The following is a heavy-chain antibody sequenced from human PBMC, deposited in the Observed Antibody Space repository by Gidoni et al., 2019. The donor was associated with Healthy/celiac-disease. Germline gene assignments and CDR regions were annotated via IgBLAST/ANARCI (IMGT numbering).Heavy chain of an antibody. D-gene: IGHD2-2*01. CDR3: AKGGVPAAIHYYGMDV. CDR2: ISYDGSNK. CDR1: GFTFSSYG. J-gene: IGHJ6*02. Sequence: QVQLVESGGGVVQPGRSLRLSCAASGFTFSSYGMHWVRQAPGKGLEWVAVISYDGSNKYYADSVKGRFTISRDNSKNTLYLQMNSLRAEDTAVYYCAKGGVPAAIHYYGMDVWGQGTTVTVSS. V-gene: IGHV3-30*18.